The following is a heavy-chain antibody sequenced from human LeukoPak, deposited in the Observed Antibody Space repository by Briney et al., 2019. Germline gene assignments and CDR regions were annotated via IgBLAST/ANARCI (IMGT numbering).Heavy chain of an antibody. CDR1: GFSFGGSW. D-gene: IGHD2-15*01. J-gene: IGHJ4*02. V-gene: IGHV3-7*01. CDR3: ARDAGWFRFDY. Sequence: PGGSLRLSXAASGFSFGGSWMTWVRQAPGKGLEWLANIKEDGSVKNYEDSVKGRFTISRDNAKNSLYLHMNSLRAEDTAVYYCARDAGWFRFDYWGQGTLVTVSS. CDR2: IKEDGSVK.